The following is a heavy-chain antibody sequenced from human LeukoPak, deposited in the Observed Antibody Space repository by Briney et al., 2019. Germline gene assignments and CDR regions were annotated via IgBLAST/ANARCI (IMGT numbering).Heavy chain of an antibody. CDR2: ISYDGSNK. CDR1: GFTFSNYG. CDR3: AKDSYGGYNDFGIDS. Sequence: GRSLRLSCAASGFTFSNYGMHWVRQAPGKGLEWVAVISYDGSNKYYEDSVKGRFTISRDNSKNTLYLQMNSLRAEDTAVYYCAKDSYGGYNDFGIDSWGQGTLVSVSS. J-gene: IGHJ4*02. D-gene: IGHD5-12*01. V-gene: IGHV3-30*18.